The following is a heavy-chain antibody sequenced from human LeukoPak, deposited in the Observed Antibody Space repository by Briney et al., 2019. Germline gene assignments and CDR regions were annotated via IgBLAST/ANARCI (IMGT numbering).Heavy chain of an antibody. CDR2: IKQDGSEK. D-gene: IGHD4-17*01. J-gene: IGHJ3*02. CDR3: ARGYYGDDAFDI. V-gene: IGHV3-7*03. CDR1: GFTFGSYW. Sequence: GGSLRLSCAASGFTFGSYWMSWVRQAPGKGLEWVANIKQDGSEKYYVDSVKGRSTISRDNAKNSLYLQMNSLRAEDTAVYYCARGYYGDDAFDIWGQGTMVTVSS.